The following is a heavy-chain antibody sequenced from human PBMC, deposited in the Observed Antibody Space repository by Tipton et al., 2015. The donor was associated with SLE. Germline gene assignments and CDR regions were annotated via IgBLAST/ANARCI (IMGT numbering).Heavy chain of an antibody. V-gene: IGHV1-18*01. D-gene: IGHD5-24*01. CDR3: ARTYWDGYNFYDAFDV. Sequence: QVQLVQSGAEVKKPGASVKVSCKASGYTFTSYAISWVRQAPGQGLELMGWISASYGKSKYVQKFQDRVTMTTDTSTRTAYMELRSLRSDNTAIYYCARTYWDGYNFYDAFDVWDQGTLVTVSS. J-gene: IGHJ3*01. CDR1: GYTFTSYA. CDR2: ISASYGKS.